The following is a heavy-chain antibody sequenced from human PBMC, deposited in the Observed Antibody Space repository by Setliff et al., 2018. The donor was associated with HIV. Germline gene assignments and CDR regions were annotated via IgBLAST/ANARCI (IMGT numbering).Heavy chain of an antibody. CDR2: IIPIFNIA. CDR1: GGTFNTYA. J-gene: IGHJ4*02. Sequence: ASVKVSCKASGGTFNTYAMNWVRQAPGQGLEWMGHIIPIFNIANYAQKFQDRITITADESTSTAYMELGSLRSEDTAIYFCARGKIPSWRLTMFDFWGQGTPVTVSS. CDR3: ARGKIPSWRLTMFDF. D-gene: IGHD1-1*01. V-gene: IGHV1-69*13.